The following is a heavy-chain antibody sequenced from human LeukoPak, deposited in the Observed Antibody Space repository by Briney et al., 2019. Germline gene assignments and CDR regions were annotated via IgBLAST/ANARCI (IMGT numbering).Heavy chain of an antibody. J-gene: IGHJ3*02. V-gene: IGHV3-48*04. CDR2: ITSSGGTI. CDR3: ARGTTYYGILTGYVGAFDI. Sequence: GGSPRLSWAASGFTFSSYAMHWVRQAPGKGLEWVSSITSSGGTIYYADSVKGRFTLSRDNAKNSLYLQMNSLRAEDAAVYYCARGTTYYGILTGYVGAFDIWGQGTMVTVSS. D-gene: IGHD3-9*01. CDR1: GFTFSSYA.